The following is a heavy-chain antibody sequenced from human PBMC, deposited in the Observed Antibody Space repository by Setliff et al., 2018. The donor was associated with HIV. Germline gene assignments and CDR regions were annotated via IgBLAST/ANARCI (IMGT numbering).Heavy chain of an antibody. Sequence: PGGSLRLSCTASGFTFGDYAMSWVRQAPGKRLEWVGFIRSKAYGGTTEYAASVKDRFTVSRDDSKSIAYLQINSLKAEDTAVYYCTTGRTRAMIVVPFDYWGQGTLVTVSS. CDR1: GFTFGDYA. CDR3: TTGRTRAMIVVPFDY. J-gene: IGHJ4*02. CDR2: IRSKAYGGTT. V-gene: IGHV3-49*04. D-gene: IGHD3-22*01.